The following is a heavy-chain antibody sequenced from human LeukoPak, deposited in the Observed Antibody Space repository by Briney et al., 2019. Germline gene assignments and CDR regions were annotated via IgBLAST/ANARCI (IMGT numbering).Heavy chain of an antibody. CDR3: ARRYCSGGSCYKGIDY. Sequence: GGSLRLSCAASGFTFSSYGMHWVRQAPGKGLEWVAVIWYDGSNKYYADSVKGRFTISRDNSKNTLYLQMNSLRAEDTAVHYCARRYCSGGSCYKGIDYWGQGTLVTVSS. J-gene: IGHJ4*02. CDR1: GFTFSSYG. D-gene: IGHD2-15*01. CDR2: IWYDGSNK. V-gene: IGHV3-33*01.